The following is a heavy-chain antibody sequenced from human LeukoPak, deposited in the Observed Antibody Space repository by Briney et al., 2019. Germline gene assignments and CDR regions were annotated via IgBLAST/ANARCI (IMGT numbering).Heavy chain of an antibody. CDR1: GYTFTSYA. Sequence: EASVKVSCTASGYTFTSYAMNWVRQAPGQGLEWMGWINTNTGNPTYAQGFTGRFVFSLDTSVSTAYLQISSLKAEDTAVYYCARDSDYYDSSGLPSGWYFDYWGQGTLVTVSS. D-gene: IGHD3-22*01. J-gene: IGHJ4*02. CDR2: INTNTGNP. CDR3: ARDSDYYDSSGLPSGWYFDY. V-gene: IGHV7-4-1*02.